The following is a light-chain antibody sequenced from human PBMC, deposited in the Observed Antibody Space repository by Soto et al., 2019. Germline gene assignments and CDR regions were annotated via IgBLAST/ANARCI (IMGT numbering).Light chain of an antibody. J-gene: IGKJ2*01. CDR1: LSVSSTF. V-gene: IGKV3-20*01. CDR2: AAS. CDR3: QHYSTSPPVP. Sequence: EIVLTQSPGTLSLSPGERATLSCRASLSVSSTFLAWYQQKPGQAPRLLIYAASSSATGIPDRFSGSGSGTDFTLTISRLEPEDFAVYYCQHYSTSPPVPFGQGTKLEIK.